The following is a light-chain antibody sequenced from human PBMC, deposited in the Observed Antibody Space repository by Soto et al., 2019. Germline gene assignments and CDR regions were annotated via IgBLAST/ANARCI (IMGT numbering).Light chain of an antibody. V-gene: IGLV2-18*01. CDR1: SSDVGSYNR. J-gene: IGLJ2*01. CDR2: EVN. Sequence: QSALTQPPSVSGSPGQSVTISCTGTSSDVGSYNRVSWYQQPPGTAPKLMIYEVNNRPSGVPDRFSGSKSGNTASLTISGLQAEDEADYYCSLYTSSTVLFGGGTKLTVL. CDR3: SLYTSSTVL.